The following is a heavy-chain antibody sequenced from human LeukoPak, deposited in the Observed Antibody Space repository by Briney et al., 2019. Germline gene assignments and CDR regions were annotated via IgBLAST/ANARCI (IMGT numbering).Heavy chain of an antibody. Sequence: GRSLRLSCAASGFTFNSYAMHWVRQAPGKGLEWVAVIWYDGGNKYYADSVKGRFTISRDNSKNTLYLQMNSLRAEDTAVYYCARAGSGWYEIDYWGQGTLVTVSS. J-gene: IGHJ4*02. D-gene: IGHD6-19*01. V-gene: IGHV3-33*01. CDR1: GFTFNSYA. CDR3: ARAGSGWYEIDY. CDR2: IWYDGGNK.